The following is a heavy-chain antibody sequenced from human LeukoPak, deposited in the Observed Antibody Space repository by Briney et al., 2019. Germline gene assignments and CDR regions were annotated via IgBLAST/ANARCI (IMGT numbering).Heavy chain of an antibody. CDR3: VKTAYGDYGYFDY. CDR1: GFIFSSYW. J-gene: IGHJ4*02. CDR2: IKRDGSEK. V-gene: IGHV3-7*03. Sequence: GGSLRLSCAASGFIFSSYWMNWVRQAPGKGLQWVANIKRDGSEKYYVDSVKGRFTISRDNVKNLLYLQMNSLRAEDTAVYYCVKTAYGDYGYFDYWGQGTPVTVSS. D-gene: IGHD4-17*01.